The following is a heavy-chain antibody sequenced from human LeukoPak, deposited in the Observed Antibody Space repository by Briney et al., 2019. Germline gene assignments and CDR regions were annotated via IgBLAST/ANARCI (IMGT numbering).Heavy chain of an antibody. Sequence: ASVKVSCKASGYTFTGYYLHWVRQAPGQGLEWMGWIFPNNGDTKYARKFQGRVAMTGDTSLSTAYLELSSLRSDDTAVYFCARATGGAHFYGTAVWGQGTTVSVS. CDR1: GYTFTGYY. J-gene: IGHJ6*02. D-gene: IGHD2-21*01. V-gene: IGHV1-2*02. CDR2: IFPNNGDT. CDR3: ARATGGAHFYGTAV.